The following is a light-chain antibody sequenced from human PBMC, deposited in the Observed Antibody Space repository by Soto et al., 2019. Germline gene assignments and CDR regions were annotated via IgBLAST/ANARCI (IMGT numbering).Light chain of an antibody. CDR1: SSDVGKYDY. J-gene: IGLJ1*01. Sequence: QSALTQPPSASGSPGQSVTISCTGTSSDVGKYDYVSWFQHHPGKAPKLIIYEVSKRPSGVPDRFSGSKSGSTASLTVSGLQGEDEADYYCSAYTVSRTYVFGTGTKVTV. CDR2: EVS. CDR3: SAYTVSRTYV. V-gene: IGLV2-8*01.